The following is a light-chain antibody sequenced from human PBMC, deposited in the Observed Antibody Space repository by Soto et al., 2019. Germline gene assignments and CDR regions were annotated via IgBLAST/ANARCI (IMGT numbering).Light chain of an antibody. V-gene: IGKV3D-11*01. Sequence: EIVLTQSPATLSLSPGERATLSCRASQGVSSYLAWYQQKPGQAPRLLIYDASNRATGIPARFSGSGPGTDFTLTISSLEPEDFAVYYCQQRSNWHRTFGQGTKVEIK. CDR3: QQRSNWHRT. CDR2: DAS. CDR1: QGVSSY. J-gene: IGKJ1*01.